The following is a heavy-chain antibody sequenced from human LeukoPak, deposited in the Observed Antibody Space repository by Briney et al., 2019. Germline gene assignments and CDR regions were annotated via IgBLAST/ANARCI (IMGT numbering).Heavy chain of an antibody. CDR3: ARASYCSSTSCYKGGIDY. CDR1: GYTFTGYY. CDR2: INPNSGGT. J-gene: IGHJ4*02. D-gene: IGHD2-2*02. Sequence: ASVKVSCKASGYTFTGYYMHWVRQAPGQGLEWMGWINPNSGGTNYAQKFQGRVTMTRDTSISTAYMELSRLRSGDTAVYYCARASYCSSTSCYKGGIDYWGQGTLVTVSS. V-gene: IGHV1-2*02.